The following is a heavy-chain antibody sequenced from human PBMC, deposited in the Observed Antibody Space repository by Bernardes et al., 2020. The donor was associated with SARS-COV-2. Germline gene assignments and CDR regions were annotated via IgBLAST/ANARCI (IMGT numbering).Heavy chain of an antibody. V-gene: IGHV1-24*01. J-gene: IGHJ6*02. D-gene: IGHD6-19*01. CDR2: FDPEDGET. Sequence: ASVKVSCKASGGTFSSYTISWVRQAPGQGLEWMGGFDPEDGETIYAQKFQGRVTMTEDTSTDTAYMELSSLRSEDTAGYYCAVAVAGTISYYYYYGMDVWGQGTTVTVSS. CDR1: GGTFSSYT. CDR3: AVAVAGTISYYYYYGMDV.